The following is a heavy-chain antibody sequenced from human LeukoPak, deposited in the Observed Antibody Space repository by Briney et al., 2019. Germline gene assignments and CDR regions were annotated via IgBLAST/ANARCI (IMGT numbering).Heavy chain of an antibody. CDR2: ISSSGSTI. D-gene: IGHD3-22*01. CDR3: ARQALSAYYYDSSGYYFDY. V-gene: IGHV3-11*04. Sequence: GGSLRLSCAASGFTFSDYYMSWIRLAPGKGLEWVSYISSSGSTIYYADSVKGRFTISRDNAKNSLYLQMNSLRAEDTAVYYCARQALSAYYYDSSGYYFDYWGQGTLVTVSS. CDR1: GFTFSDYY. J-gene: IGHJ4*02.